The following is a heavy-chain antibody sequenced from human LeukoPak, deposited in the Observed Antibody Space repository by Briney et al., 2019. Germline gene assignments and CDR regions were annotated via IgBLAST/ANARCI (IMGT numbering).Heavy chain of an antibody. CDR3: ARENTYGYSYGMDV. J-gene: IGHJ6*02. Sequence: ASVKVSFKASGYTFTSYYMYWVRQAPGQGLEWMGIINSSGGNTSYAQNFQGRVTMTRDTSASTVYMELRSLRSEDTAVYYCARENTYGYSYGMDVWGQGTTVTVSS. D-gene: IGHD3-22*01. CDR1: GYTFTSYY. CDR2: INSSGGNT. V-gene: IGHV1-46*01.